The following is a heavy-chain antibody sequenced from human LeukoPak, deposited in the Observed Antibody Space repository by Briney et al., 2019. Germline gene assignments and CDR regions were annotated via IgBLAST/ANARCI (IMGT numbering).Heavy chain of an antibody. J-gene: IGHJ6*03. CDR3: ARDRAYCSSTSCYGGYYYYMDV. CDR1: GGSMSSNSYY. V-gene: IGHV4-61*02. CDR2: IYTSGST. Sequence: SETLSLTCTVSGGSMSSNSYYWSWIRQPAGKGLEWIGRIYTSGSTNYNPSLKSRVTMSVDTSKNQFSLKLSSVTAADTAVYYCARDRAYCSSTSCYGGYYYYMDVWGKGTTVTISS. D-gene: IGHD2-2*01.